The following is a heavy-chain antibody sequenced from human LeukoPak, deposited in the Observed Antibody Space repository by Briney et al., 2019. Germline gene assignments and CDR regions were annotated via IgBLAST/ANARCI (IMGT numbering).Heavy chain of an antibody. Sequence: GASVKVSCKASGYTFTSYFMHWVRQAPGQGLEWMGIINPSGGNTNYAQKFQGRVTMTRDTSTSTVYMELSSLRSEDTAVYYCARILEKVGWIYDAFDIWGQGTMVTVSS. J-gene: IGHJ3*02. CDR2: INPSGGNT. CDR3: ARILEKVGWIYDAFDI. D-gene: IGHD6-19*01. V-gene: IGHV1-46*01. CDR1: GYTFTSYF.